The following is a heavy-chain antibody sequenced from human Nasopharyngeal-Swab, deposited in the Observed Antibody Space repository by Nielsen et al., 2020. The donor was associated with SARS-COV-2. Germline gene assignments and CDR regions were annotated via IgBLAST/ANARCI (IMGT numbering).Heavy chain of an antibody. Sequence: WIRQPPGKGLEWIGEINHSGSTNYNPSLKSRVTISVDTSKNQFSLELSSVTAADTAVYYCARGRGSSPSRVYYYYMDVWGKGTTVTVSS. D-gene: IGHD6-6*01. CDR2: INHSGST. CDR3: ARGRGSSPSRVYYYYMDV. J-gene: IGHJ6*03. V-gene: IGHV4-34*01.